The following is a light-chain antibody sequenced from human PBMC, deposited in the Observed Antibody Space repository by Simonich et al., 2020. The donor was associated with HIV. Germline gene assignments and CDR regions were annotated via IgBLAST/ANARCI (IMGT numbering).Light chain of an antibody. CDR2: DAS. Sequence: EIVMTQSPVTLSVSPGERATLSCRASQSVSSNLAWYQQKPGQAPRLLIFDASTRATGVPAKFSGSGSGTEFTLTISSLQPEDFATYYCQQYFSTPPWTFGRGTRVEIK. CDR1: QSVSSN. J-gene: IGKJ1*01. V-gene: IGKV3-15*01. CDR3: QQYFSTPPWT.